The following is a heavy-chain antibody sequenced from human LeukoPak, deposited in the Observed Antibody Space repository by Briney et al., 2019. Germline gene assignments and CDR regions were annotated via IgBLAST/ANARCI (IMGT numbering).Heavy chain of an antibody. CDR2: INSDGSST. CDR1: GFTFSSYW. CDR3: IFADFWSGYYTGAFDI. J-gene: IGHJ3*02. V-gene: IGHV3-74*01. D-gene: IGHD3-3*01. Sequence: PGGSLRLSCAAFGFTFSSYWMHWVRQAPGKGPVWVSRINSDGSSTSYADSVKGRFTISRDNAKNTLYLQMNSLRAEDTAVYYCIFADFWSGYYTGAFDIWGQGTMVTVSS.